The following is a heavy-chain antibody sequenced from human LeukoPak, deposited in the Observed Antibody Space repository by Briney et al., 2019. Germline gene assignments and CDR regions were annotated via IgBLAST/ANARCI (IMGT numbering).Heavy chain of an antibody. D-gene: IGHD1-26*01. V-gene: IGHV1-2*02. Sequence: GASVKVSCKASGYTFTSYYMHWVRQAPGQGLEWMGWINPNSGGTKYAQKFQGRVTMTRDTSISTAYMELSRLRSDDTAVYYCARRHSGSYLGTDYWGQGTLVTVSS. CDR2: INPNSGGT. J-gene: IGHJ4*02. CDR3: ARRHSGSYLGTDY. CDR1: GYTFTSYY.